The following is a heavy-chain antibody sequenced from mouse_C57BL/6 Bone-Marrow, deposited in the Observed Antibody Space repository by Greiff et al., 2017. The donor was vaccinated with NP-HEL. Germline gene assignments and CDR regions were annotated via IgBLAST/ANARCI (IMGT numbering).Heavy chain of an antibody. D-gene: IGHD1-1*01. CDR1: GYAFTNYL. Sequence: QVQLQQSGAELVRPGTSVKVSCKASGYAFTNYLIEWVKQRPGQGLEWIGVINPGSGGTNYNEKFKGKATLTADKSSSTAYMQLSSLTSEDSAVYFCARRYGSSYYYFDYWGQGTTLTVSS. J-gene: IGHJ2*01. CDR2: INPGSGGT. V-gene: IGHV1-54*01. CDR3: ARRYGSSYYYFDY.